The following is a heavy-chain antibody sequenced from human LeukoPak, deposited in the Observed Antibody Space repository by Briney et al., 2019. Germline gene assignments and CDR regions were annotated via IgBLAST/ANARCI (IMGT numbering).Heavy chain of an antibody. V-gene: IGHV3-30*02. CDR3: AKDSYISRWGNDFDY. CDR2: LRYDGSSK. Sequence: GGSLRLSCAASGFTFSSYAMHWVRQAPGKGLEWVAFLRYDGSSKFYADSVKGRFSISRDNSKSTLYLQMNSLREEDTAIYYCAKDSYISRWGNDFDYGGQGTLVTVSS. D-gene: IGHD3-16*01. CDR1: GFTFSSYA. J-gene: IGHJ4*02.